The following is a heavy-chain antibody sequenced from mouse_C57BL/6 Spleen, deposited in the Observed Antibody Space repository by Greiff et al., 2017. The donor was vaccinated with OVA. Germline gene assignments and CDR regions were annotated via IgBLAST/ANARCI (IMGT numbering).Heavy chain of an antibody. CDR3: AREGIYDGYPYAMDY. CDR2: INYDGSST. CDR1: GFTFSDYY. J-gene: IGHJ4*01. D-gene: IGHD2-3*01. Sequence: EVKLVESEGGLVQPGSSMKLSCTASGFTFSDYYMAWVRQVPEKGLEWVANINYDGSSTYYLDSLKSRFIISRDNAKNILYLQMSSLKSEDTATYYCAREGIYDGYPYAMDYWGQGTSVTVSS. V-gene: IGHV5-16*01.